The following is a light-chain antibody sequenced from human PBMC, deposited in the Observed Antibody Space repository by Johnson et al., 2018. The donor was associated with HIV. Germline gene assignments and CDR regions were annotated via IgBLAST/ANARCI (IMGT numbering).Light chain of an antibody. V-gene: IGLV1-51*01. Sequence: QSALTQPPSMSAAPGQRVTISCSGSSSNIGNNYVSWYQQVPGTAPKLLIYDNHKRPSGIPDRFYGSKSGTSATLVITGLQTGDEADYYCGTWDSSLSTGFFGTGTKVTVL. CDR1: SSNIGNNY. J-gene: IGLJ1*01. CDR2: DNH. CDR3: GTWDSSLSTGF.